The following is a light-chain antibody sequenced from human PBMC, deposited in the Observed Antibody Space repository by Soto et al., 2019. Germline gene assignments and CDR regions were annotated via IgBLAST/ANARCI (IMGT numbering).Light chain of an antibody. CDR1: QTVNTY. Sequence: DIQMTQSPSSLSASIGDRVTITCRASQTVNTYLHWYQQKPGKAPRLLIYKASSLESGVPSRFSGSGSGTEFTLTISSLQPDDFATYYCQQYYSYPQLTFGGGTKVDIK. J-gene: IGKJ4*01. V-gene: IGKV1-5*03. CDR2: KAS. CDR3: QQYYSYPQLT.